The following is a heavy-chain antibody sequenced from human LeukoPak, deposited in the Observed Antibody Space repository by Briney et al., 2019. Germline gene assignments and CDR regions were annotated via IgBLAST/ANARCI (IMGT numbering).Heavy chain of an antibody. V-gene: IGHV1-69*01. J-gene: IGHJ6*03. D-gene: IGHD6-6*01. Sequence: GSSVKVSCKASGGTFSSYAISWVRQAPGQGLEWMGEIIPIFGTANYAQKFQGRVTITADESTSTAYMELSSLRSEDTAVYYCARDWSEYSSSSNYYYMDVWGKGTTVTVSS. CDR3: ARDWSEYSSSSNYYYMDV. CDR1: GGTFSSYA. CDR2: IIPIFGTA.